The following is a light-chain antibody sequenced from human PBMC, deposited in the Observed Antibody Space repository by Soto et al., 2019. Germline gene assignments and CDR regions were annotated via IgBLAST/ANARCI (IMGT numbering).Light chain of an antibody. CDR1: ASSLGAKYA. Sequence: QSVLTQPPSVSGAPGQRVTISCTGSASSLGAKYAVHWYQHLPGTAPKLLIYDNIHRPSGVPDRFSGSKSDTSASLAITGLQAEDEADYYCQSYDTTLSGLVFGGGTKLTVL. V-gene: IGLV1-40*01. CDR2: DNI. CDR3: QSYDTTLSGLV. J-gene: IGLJ3*02.